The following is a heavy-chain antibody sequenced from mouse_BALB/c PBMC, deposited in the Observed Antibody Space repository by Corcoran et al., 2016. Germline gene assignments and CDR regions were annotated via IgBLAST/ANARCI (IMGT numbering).Heavy chain of an antibody. CDR3: AREDDGYSDWYFDV. CDR1: GYSITSGYY. CDR2: ISYDGSN. D-gene: IGHD2-3*01. V-gene: IGHV3-6*02. Sequence: DVQLQESGPGLVKPSQSLSLTCSVTGYSITSGYYWNWIRQFPGNKLEWMGYISYDGSNNYKPSLKNRISITRDTSKNQFFLKLNSVTTEDTATYYCAREDDGYSDWYFDVWGAGTTVTVSS. J-gene: IGHJ1*01.